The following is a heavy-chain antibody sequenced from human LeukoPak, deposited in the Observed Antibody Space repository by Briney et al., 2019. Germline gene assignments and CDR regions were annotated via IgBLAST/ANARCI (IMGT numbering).Heavy chain of an antibody. V-gene: IGHV3-7*01. J-gene: IGHJ3*02. CDR3: AREGAEYYYDSSANVAFDI. D-gene: IGHD3-22*01. CDR1: GFTFSSYW. Sequence: GGSLRLSCAASGFTFSSYWMSWVRQAPGKGLEWVANIKQDGSEKYYVDSVKGRFTISRDNAKNSLYLQMNSLRAEDTAVYYCAREGAEYYYDSSANVAFDIWGQGTMVTVSS. CDR2: IKQDGSEK.